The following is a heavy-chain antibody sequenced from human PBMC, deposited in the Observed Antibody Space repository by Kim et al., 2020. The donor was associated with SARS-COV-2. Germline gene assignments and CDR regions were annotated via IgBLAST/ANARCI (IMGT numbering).Heavy chain of an antibody. Sequence: GGSLRLSCAASKFTFSVYAMSWVRQAPGKGLEWVSVISGSGAKTDYADSVKCRFIISRDNSKNTPYLQMSSLRVDDTAVYYCAKHETFSYGSEYFQNWGHGTLVTVAS. CDR1: KFTFSVYA. J-gene: IGHJ1*01. CDR2: ISGSGAKT. D-gene: IGHD5-18*01. V-gene: IGHV3-23*01. CDR3: AKHETFSYGSEYFQN.